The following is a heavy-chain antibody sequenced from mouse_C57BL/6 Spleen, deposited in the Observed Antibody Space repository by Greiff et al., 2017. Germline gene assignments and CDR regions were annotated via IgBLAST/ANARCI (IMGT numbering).Heavy chain of an antibody. V-gene: IGHV1-53*01. D-gene: IGHD1-1*01. CDR3: ARDAGIYYGSSGFAY. Sequence: QVQLQQPGTELVKPGASVKLSCKASGYTFTSYWMHWVKQRPGQGLEWIGNINPSNGGTNYNEKFKSKATLTVDKSSSTAYMQLSSLTSEDSAVYYCARDAGIYYGSSGFAYWGQGTLVTVSA. CDR1: GYTFTSYW. J-gene: IGHJ3*01. CDR2: INPSNGGT.